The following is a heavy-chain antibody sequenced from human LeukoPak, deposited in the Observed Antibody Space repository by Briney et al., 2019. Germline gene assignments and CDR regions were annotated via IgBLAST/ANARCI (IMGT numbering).Heavy chain of an antibody. CDR1: GFTFSSYA. D-gene: IGHD6-19*01. Sequence: GGSLRLSCAASGFTFSSYAMSWVRQAPGKGLEWVSAISGSGGSTYYADSVKGRFTISRDNSKNTLFLQLNSLRAEDTAVYYCATQSSGWSSSFDYWGRGTLVAASS. CDR3: ATQSSGWSSSFDY. V-gene: IGHV3-23*01. J-gene: IGHJ4*02. CDR2: ISGSGGST.